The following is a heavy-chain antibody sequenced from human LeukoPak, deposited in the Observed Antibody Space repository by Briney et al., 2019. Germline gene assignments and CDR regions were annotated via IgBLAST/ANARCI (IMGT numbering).Heavy chain of an antibody. Sequence: GGSLRLSCAASGFTFDDHGMSWVRQAPGKGLEWVSGINWNSDSTGYADSVKGRFTISRDNAKNSLYLQMNSLRAEDTAVYYCAELGITMIGGVWGKGTTVTISS. CDR2: INWNSDST. D-gene: IGHD3-10*02. CDR1: GFTFDDHG. CDR3: AELGITMIGGV. V-gene: IGHV3-20*04. J-gene: IGHJ6*03.